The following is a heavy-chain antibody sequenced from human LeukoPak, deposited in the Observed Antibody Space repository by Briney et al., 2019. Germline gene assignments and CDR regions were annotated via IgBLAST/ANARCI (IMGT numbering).Heavy chain of an antibody. V-gene: IGHV4-31*03. J-gene: IGHJ4*02. D-gene: IGHD6-19*01. CDR1: GGSISSGGYY. CDR2: IYYSGST. Sequence: SETLSLTCTVSGGSISSGGYYWSWIRQHPGKGLEWIGYIYYSGSTYYNPSLKSRVTISVDRSKNQFSLKLSSVTAADTAVYYCARDKVAGFFDYWGQGTLVTVSS. CDR3: ARDKVAGFFDY.